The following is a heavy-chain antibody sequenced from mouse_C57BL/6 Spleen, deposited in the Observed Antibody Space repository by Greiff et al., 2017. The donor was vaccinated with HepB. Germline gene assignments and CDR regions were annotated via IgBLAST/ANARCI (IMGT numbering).Heavy chain of an antibody. J-gene: IGHJ3*01. CDR3: ARGRGLRLGFAY. CDR1: GYTFTSYW. D-gene: IGHD3-2*02. V-gene: IGHV1-64*01. Sequence: VQLQQSGAELVKPGASVKLSCKASGYTFTSYWMHWVKQRPGQGLEWIGMIHPNSGSTNYNEKFKSKATLTVDKSSSTAYMQLSSLTSEDSAVYYCARGRGLRLGFAYWGQGTLVTVSA. CDR2: IHPNSGST.